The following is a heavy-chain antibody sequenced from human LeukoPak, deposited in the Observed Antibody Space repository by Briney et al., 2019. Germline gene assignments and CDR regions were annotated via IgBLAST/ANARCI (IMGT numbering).Heavy chain of an antibody. V-gene: IGHV3-30-3*01. CDR1: GSTFSRYA. CDR2: ISYDGSNK. Sequence: GGSLRLSCAASGSTFSRYAMHWVRQAPGKGLEWVAVISYDGSNKYYADSVKGRFTISRDNSKNTLYLQMNSLRAEDTDVYYCAREPYDSSGYYYFDYWGQGTLVTVSS. J-gene: IGHJ4*02. CDR3: AREPYDSSGYYYFDY. D-gene: IGHD3-22*01.